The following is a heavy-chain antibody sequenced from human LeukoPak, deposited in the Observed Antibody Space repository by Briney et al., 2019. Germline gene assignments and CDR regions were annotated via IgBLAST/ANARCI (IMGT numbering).Heavy chain of an antibody. J-gene: IGHJ4*02. D-gene: IGHD2-21*02. CDR3: ARTLAYCGGDCSFDY. CDR1: GGSISSSNW. CDR2: IYHSGST. Sequence: SGTLSLTCAVSGGSISSSNWWSWVRQPPGKGLEWIGEIYHSGSTNYNPSLKSRVTISVDKSKNQFSLKLSSVTAADTAVYYCARTLAYCGGDCSFDYWGQGTLVTVSS. V-gene: IGHV4-4*02.